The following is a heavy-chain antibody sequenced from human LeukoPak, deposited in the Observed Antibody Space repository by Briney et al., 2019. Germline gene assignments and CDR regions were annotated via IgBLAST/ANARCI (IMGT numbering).Heavy chain of an antibody. CDR3: GKNRYSGSLSPFDI. J-gene: IGHJ3*02. D-gene: IGHD1-26*01. CDR1: KFAFSSYA. Sequence: GGSLRLSCAASKFAFSSYAMSWVRQAPGKGLEWVSTISGGGGNTYYADSVKGRFTISRDNSKNTLYLQMNSLRAEDAAVYYCGKNRYSGSLSPFDIWGQGTMVTVSS. CDR2: ISGGGGNT. V-gene: IGHV3-23*01.